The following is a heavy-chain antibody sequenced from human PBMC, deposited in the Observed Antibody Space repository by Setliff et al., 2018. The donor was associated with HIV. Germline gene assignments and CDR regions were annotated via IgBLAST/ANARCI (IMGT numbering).Heavy chain of an antibody. CDR3: ARRRYDFWSGYYPYYMDV. J-gene: IGHJ6*03. Sequence: PSETLSLTCAVYGGSLNDYYWSWIRLPPGKGLEWIGEINHSGSTNYNPSLKSRVTISVDTSKNQFSLKLTSVTAADTAVYYCARRRYDFWSGYYPYYMDVWGKGTTVTVSS. CDR2: INHSGST. CDR1: GGSLNDYY. D-gene: IGHD3-3*01. V-gene: IGHV4-34*01.